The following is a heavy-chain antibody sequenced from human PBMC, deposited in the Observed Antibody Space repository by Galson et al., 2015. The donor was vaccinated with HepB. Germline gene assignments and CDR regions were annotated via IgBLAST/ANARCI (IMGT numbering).Heavy chain of an antibody. CDR3: AKDPYLYSALAGTMAGFDY. D-gene: IGHD6-19*01. CDR1: KCTCRSYC. CDR2: INPDGREK. Sequence: SLRLSCAASKCTCRSYCMNWVRQAPGKALELVAKINPDGREKYYVASLKGRLTISRDNAKHTLYLQMNSLRAEDTALYYCAKDPYLYSALAGTMAGFDYWGQGTLVTVSS. J-gene: IGHJ4*02. V-gene: IGHV3-7*01.